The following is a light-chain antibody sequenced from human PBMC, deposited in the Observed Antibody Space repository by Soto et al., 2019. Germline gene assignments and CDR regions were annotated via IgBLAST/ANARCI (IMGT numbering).Light chain of an antibody. V-gene: IGKV4-1*01. CDR1: QSVLSSSNNKNY. J-gene: IGKJ2*01. CDR3: QQYHSTPYT. CDR2: WAS. Sequence: DIVMTQSPDSLAVSLGERATINCKSSQSVLSSSNNKNYFAWYQQKPGQPPKLLIYWASTRESGVPDRFSGSGSGTDFTLNISSLQAEDVAVYYCQQYHSTPYTFGQGTKLEIK.